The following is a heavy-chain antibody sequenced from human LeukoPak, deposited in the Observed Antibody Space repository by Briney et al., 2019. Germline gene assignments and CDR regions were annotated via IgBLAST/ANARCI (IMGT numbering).Heavy chain of an antibody. V-gene: IGHV1-18*01. J-gene: IGHJ4*02. D-gene: IGHD3-22*01. Sequence: ASVKVSCKVSGYTFISYGISWVRQAPGQGLEWMGWISGYNGNTNYAQKLQGRVTMTTDTSTSTAYMELRSLRSDDTAVYYWARNNRGYYDSSGAYYFDYWGQGTLVTVSS. CDR1: GYTFISYG. CDR2: ISGYNGNT. CDR3: ARNNRGYYDSSGAYYFDY.